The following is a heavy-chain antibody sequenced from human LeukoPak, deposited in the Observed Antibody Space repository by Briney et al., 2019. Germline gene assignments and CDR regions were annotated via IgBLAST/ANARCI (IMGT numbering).Heavy chain of an antibody. CDR1: GYTFTSYG. Sequence: ASVKVSCKASGYTFTSYGISWVRQAPGQGLEWMGWISAYNGNTNYASKLQGRVTMTTDTSTSTAYMELRSLRSDDTAVYYCARDLGEHIVVVTATSPFDYWGQGTLVTVSS. D-gene: IGHD2-21*02. CDR2: ISAYNGNT. J-gene: IGHJ4*02. V-gene: IGHV1-18*01. CDR3: ARDLGEHIVVVTATSPFDY.